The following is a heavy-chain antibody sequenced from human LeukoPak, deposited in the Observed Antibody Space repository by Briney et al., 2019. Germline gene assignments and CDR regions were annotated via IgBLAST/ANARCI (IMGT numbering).Heavy chain of an antibody. J-gene: IGHJ4*02. D-gene: IGHD5-18*01. CDR1: GFTFSSYW. Sequence: PGGSLRLSCAASGFTFSSYWMSWVRQAPGKGLEWVANIKQDGSEKYYVDSVKGRFTISRDNAKNSLYLQMNSLRAEDTAVYYCARDHLTYSYGHGWLNWGQGTLVTVSS. V-gene: IGHV3-7*01. CDR3: ARDHLTYSYGHGWLN. CDR2: IKQDGSEK.